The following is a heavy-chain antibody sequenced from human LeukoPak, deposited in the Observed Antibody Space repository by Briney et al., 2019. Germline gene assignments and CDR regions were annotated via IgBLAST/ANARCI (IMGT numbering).Heavy chain of an antibody. V-gene: IGHV3-23*01. CDR1: GFTFSSYA. D-gene: IGHD3-9*01. CDR2: ISGSGGST. J-gene: IGHJ4*02. Sequence: PGGSLRLSCAASGFTFSSYAMSWVRQAPGKGLEWVSAISGSGGSTYYAGSVKGRFTISRDNSKNTLYLQMNSLRAEDTAVYYCASSSGGYYDILTGYYLHWGQGTLVTVSS. CDR3: ASSSGGYYDILTGYYLH.